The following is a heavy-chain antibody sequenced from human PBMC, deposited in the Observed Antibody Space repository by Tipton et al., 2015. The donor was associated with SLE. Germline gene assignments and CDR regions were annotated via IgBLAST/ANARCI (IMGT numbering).Heavy chain of an antibody. CDR1: GGSISSSGYY. D-gene: IGHD2-15*01. V-gene: IGHV4-39*07. CDR2: INHSGST. CDR3: ASSGGSWVGMDV. J-gene: IGHJ6*02. Sequence: TLSLTCTVSGGSISSSGYYWSWIRQPPGKGLEWIGEINHSGSTNYNPSLKSRVTISVDTSKNQFSLKLSSVTAADTAVYYCASSGGSWVGMDVWGQGTTVTVSS.